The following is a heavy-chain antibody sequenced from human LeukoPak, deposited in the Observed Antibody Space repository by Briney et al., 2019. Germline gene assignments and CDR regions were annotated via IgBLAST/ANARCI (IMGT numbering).Heavy chain of an antibody. J-gene: IGHJ5*01. D-gene: IGHD2-8*01. CDR1: GGPISSYY. V-gene: IGHV4-59*04. Sequence: SETLSLTCTVSGGPISSYYWSWIRQPPGKRLEWIGNMYHTGTAYYNPSLKSRVTITIDTSKNQFSLKLRSVTAADTAVYYCVSPKTNGWFDSWGQGSLVTVSS. CDR3: VSPKTNGWFDS. CDR2: MYHTGTA.